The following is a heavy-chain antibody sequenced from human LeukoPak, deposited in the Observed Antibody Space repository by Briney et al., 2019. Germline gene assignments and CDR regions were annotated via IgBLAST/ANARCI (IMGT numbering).Heavy chain of an antibody. CDR3: ATGLFEEGINWFDP. Sequence: ASVKVSCKASGYTFTDYYMHWVRQAPGQGLEWLGRINPYNGDTNYAQRFQGRVTMTRDTSITTAYMELSRLTYDDTAVYYCATGLFEEGINWFDPWGQGTLVTVSS. V-gene: IGHV1-2*06. CDR1: GYTFTDYY. J-gene: IGHJ5*02. CDR2: INPYNGDT.